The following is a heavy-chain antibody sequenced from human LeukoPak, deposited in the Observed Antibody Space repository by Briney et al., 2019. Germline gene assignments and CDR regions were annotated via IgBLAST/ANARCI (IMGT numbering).Heavy chain of an antibody. V-gene: IGHV3-23*01. Sequence: GGSLRLSCAASGFTFSTYAMSWVRQAPGKGLERVSGISGSGGSTDYADSVKGRFTISRDNSKNTLYLQMNSLRAEDTAVYFCSKRSLNYYGSGPLDYWGQGTLVTVSS. CDR3: SKRSLNYYGSGPLDY. D-gene: IGHD3-10*01. CDR1: GFTFSTYA. J-gene: IGHJ4*02. CDR2: ISGSGGST.